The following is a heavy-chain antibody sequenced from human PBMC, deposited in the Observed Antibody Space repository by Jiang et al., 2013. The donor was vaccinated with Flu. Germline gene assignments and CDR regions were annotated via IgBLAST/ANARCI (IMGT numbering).Heavy chain of an antibody. V-gene: IGHV1-69*01. J-gene: IGHJ4*02. CDR2: A. D-gene: IGHD2-15*01. Sequence: ANYAQKFQGRVTITADESTSTAYMELSSLRSEDTAVYYCARDHCSGGSCYPYFDYWGQGTLVTVSS. CDR3: ARDHCSGGSCYPYFDY.